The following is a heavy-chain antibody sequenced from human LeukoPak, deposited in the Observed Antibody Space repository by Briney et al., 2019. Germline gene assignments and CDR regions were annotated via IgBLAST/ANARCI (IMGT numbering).Heavy chain of an antibody. CDR2: INPNSGGT. J-gene: IGHJ4*02. Sequence: ASMKVSCKASGYTFIGNYMHWVRQAPGQGLEWMGWINPNSGGTNYAQKFQGRVTMTRDTSISTAYMELNRLRSDDTAVYYCARPYYDILTGYYREYYFDYWGQGTLVTVSS. D-gene: IGHD3-9*01. CDR1: GYTFIGNY. CDR3: ARPYYDILTGYYREYYFDY. V-gene: IGHV1-2*02.